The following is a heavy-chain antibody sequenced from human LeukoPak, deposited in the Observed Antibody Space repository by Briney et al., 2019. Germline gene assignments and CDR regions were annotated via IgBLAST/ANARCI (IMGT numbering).Heavy chain of an antibody. D-gene: IGHD3-22*01. CDR2: MNPNSANA. V-gene: IGHV1-8*01. J-gene: IGHJ6*03. CDR3: ARGPINYYDAFHYYMDV. Sequence: ASVKVSCKASGYSFTTYDINWVRQAPGQGVAGMGWMNPNSANADYAHKFQGRVTMTRNNSINTAYMELSRLASEVTAIYYCARGPINYYDAFHYYMDVWGKGTTVTVSS. CDR1: GYSFTTYD.